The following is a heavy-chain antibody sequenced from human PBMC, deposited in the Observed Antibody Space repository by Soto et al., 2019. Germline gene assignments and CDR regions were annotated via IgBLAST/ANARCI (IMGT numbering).Heavy chain of an antibody. CDR1: GFSLSSTRMA. CDR3: AHIVVAGLGYYFDY. Sequence: QITLKESGPTLVKPTQTLTLTCTFSGFSLSSTRMAVGWIRQPPGKALEWLALIYWDDDKRYSPFLKSRFTNTKDTSKNQVVLTMSNMDPVDTARYYCAHIVVAGLGYYFDYWGQGTLVTVSS. CDR2: IYWDDDK. D-gene: IGHD6-19*01. V-gene: IGHV2-5*02. J-gene: IGHJ4*02.